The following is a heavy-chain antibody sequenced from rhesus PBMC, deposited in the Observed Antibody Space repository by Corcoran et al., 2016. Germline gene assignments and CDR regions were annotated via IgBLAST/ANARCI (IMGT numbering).Heavy chain of an antibody. CDR1: GGSISSNY. CDR2: SYGSGGST. CDR3: ARDQRNMWTAYYGLDS. V-gene: IGHV4-160*01. D-gene: IGHD3-3*01. J-gene: IGHJ6*01. Sequence: QVQLQESGPGLVKPSETLSLTCAVSGGSISSNYWSWIRQAPGKGLAWIGRSYGSGGSTDYNPSLKSRVTSSTDTSKNQFSLKLSSVTAADTAVYYCARDQRNMWTAYYGLDSWGQGVVVTVSS.